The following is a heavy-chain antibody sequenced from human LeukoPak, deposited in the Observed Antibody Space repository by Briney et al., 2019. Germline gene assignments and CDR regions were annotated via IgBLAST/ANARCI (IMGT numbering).Heavy chain of an antibody. J-gene: IGHJ3*02. CDR2: IYSGGRT. Sequence: GGSLRLSCAASGFTVSSHYMSWVRQAPGKGLEWVSVIYSGGRTYYADSVKGRFTISRDNAKNSLYLQMNSLRAEDTAVYYCARDANYYDSSGKTKRAFDIWGQGTMVTVSS. V-gene: IGHV3-53*01. CDR1: GFTVSSHY. CDR3: ARDANYYDSSGKTKRAFDI. D-gene: IGHD3-22*01.